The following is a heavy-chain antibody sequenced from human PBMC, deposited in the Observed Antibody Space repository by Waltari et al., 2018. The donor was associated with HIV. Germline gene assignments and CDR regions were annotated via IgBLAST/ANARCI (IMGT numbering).Heavy chain of an antibody. CDR1: GVTFSSNA. V-gene: IGHV3-23*04. CDR2: ISGSGSHT. J-gene: IGHJ4*02. CDR3: AKDFDTSGLPYVVIDS. D-gene: IGHD5-12*01. Sequence: EVQLVQSGGGLVQPGGSLRLSCEASGVTFSSNAMSWVRQAPGKGLEWVSTISGSGSHTYNADSAKGRFTISRDNAENKLFLQMSRLRVEDSALYYCAKDFDTSGLPYVVIDSWGQGTLVTVSS.